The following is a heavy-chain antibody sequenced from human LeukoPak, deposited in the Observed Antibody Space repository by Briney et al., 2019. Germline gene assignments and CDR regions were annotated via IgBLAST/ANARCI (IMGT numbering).Heavy chain of an antibody. J-gene: IGHJ4*02. CDR3: ARSSGYYRSLDY. CDR2: INAGNGNT. D-gene: IGHD3-3*01. Sequence: ASVKVSCKASGYTFTSYAVHWVRQAPGQRLEWMGWINAGNGNTKYSQKFQGRVTITRDTSASTAYMELSSLRSEDTAVYYCARSSGYYRSLDYWGQGTLVTVSS. CDR1: GYTFTSYA. V-gene: IGHV1-3*01.